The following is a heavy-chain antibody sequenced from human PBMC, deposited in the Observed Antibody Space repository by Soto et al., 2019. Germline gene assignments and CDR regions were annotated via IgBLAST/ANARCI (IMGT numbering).Heavy chain of an antibody. J-gene: IGHJ6*02. D-gene: IGHD4-17*01. CDR3: ARDTPTTMTTDYYGGMDV. Sequence: QVQLQESGPGLVKPSQTLSLTCTVSGGSISSGGYYWSWIRQHPGKGLEWIGYIYYSGSTYYNPSLKSRFTISGDTSKNQFSLKLSSVTAADTAVYYCARDTPTTMTTDYYGGMDVWGQGTTVTVSS. CDR1: GGSISSGGYY. CDR2: IYYSGST. V-gene: IGHV4-31*03.